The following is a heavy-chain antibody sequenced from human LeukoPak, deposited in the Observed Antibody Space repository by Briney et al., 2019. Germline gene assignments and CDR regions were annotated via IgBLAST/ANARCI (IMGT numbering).Heavy chain of an antibody. V-gene: IGHV4-31*03. CDR1: GGSISSGGDY. D-gene: IGHD2-2*01. CDR3: ARFRYCSSTSCINYGMDV. J-gene: IGHJ6*02. CDR2: IYYSGST. Sequence: SETLSLTCTVSGGSISSGGDYWSWIRQHPGKGLEWIGYIYYSGSTYYSPSLKSRVTISVDTSKNQFSLKLSSVTAADTAVYYCARFRYCSSTSCINYGMDVWGQGTTVTVSS.